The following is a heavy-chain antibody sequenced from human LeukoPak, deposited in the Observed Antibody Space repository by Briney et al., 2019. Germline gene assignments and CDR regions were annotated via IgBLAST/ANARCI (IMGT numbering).Heavy chain of an antibody. CDR2: IYYSGSS. CDR3: ARSYYDSSGYYHYYYGMDV. Sequence: SETLSLTCTVSGGPISSSSYYWRWIRQPPGKVLEWIWSIYYSGSSYYSPSLKSRVTISVDTSKNQFSLKLSSVTAADTAVYYCARSYYDSSGYYHYYYGMDVWGQGTTVTVSS. V-gene: IGHV4-39*01. J-gene: IGHJ6*02. CDR1: GGPISSSSYY. D-gene: IGHD3-22*01.